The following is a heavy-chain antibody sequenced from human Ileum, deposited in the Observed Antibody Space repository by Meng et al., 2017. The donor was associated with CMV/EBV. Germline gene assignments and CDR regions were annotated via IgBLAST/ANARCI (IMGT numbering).Heavy chain of an antibody. CDR1: RYTFTSYV. D-gene: IGHD3-22*01. Sequence: ASVTVSCKASRYTFTSYVINWVRQATGQGLEWMGWMNPNSGNTGYAQKFQGRVTMTRNTSISTANMELSSLRSEDTAVYYCARGSGYYDSSGYTYNFDYWGQGTLVTVSS. CDR3: ARGSGYYDSSGYTYNFDY. V-gene: IGHV1-8*01. J-gene: IGHJ4*02. CDR2: MNPNSGNT.